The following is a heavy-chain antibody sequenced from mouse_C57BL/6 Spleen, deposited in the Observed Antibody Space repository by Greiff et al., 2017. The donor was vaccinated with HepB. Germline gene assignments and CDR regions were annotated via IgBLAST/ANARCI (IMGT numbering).Heavy chain of an antibody. V-gene: IGHV10-1*01. CDR3: VRHKWMDY. Sequence: EVKLVESGGGLVQPKGSLKLSCAASGFSFNTYAMNWVRQAPGKGLEWVARIRSKSNNYATYYADSVKDRFTISRDDSESMLYLQMNNVNTEDTAMYYCVRHKWMDYWGQGTSVTVSS. CDR1: GFSFNTYA. J-gene: IGHJ4*01. CDR2: IRSKSNNYAT.